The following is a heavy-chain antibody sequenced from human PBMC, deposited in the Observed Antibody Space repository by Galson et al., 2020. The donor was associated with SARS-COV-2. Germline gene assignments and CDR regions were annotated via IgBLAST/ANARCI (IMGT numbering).Heavy chain of an antibody. J-gene: IGHJ6*02. V-gene: IGHV3-33*01. CDR2: IWYDGSNK. D-gene: IGHD3-10*01. Sequence: GGSLRLSCAASGFTFSSYGMHWVRQAPGKGLEWVAVIWYDGSNKYYADSVKGRFTISRDNSKNTLYLQMNSLRAEDTAVYYCARDLLLWFGERDPNSNYYYYYGMDVWGQGTTVTVSS. CDR3: ARDLLLWFGERDPNSNYYYYYGMDV. CDR1: GFTFSSYG.